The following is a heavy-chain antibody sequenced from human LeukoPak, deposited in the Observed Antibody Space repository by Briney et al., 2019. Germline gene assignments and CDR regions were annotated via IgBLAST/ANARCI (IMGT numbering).Heavy chain of an antibody. CDR1: GYTFTGYY. CDR3: ARDSASGYYDSSGYSNYYYYYMDV. Sequence: ASVKVSCKASGYTFTGYYMHWVRQAPGQGLEWMGWINPNSGGTNYAQKFQGRVTMTRDTSISTAYMKLSRLRSDDTAVYYCARDSASGYYDSSGYSNYYYYYMDVWGKGTTVTVSS. CDR2: INPNSGGT. J-gene: IGHJ6*03. D-gene: IGHD3-22*01. V-gene: IGHV1-2*02.